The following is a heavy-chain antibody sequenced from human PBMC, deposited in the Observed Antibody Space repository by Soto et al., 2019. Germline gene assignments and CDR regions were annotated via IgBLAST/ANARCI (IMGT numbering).Heavy chain of an antibody. CDR3: AHVGSALRTSFDS. V-gene: IGHV2-5*02. CDR2: IYWDDDT. D-gene: IGHD2-15*01. J-gene: IGHJ4*02. CDR1: GFSLSTTGVG. Sequence: QITLKESGPTVVKPTQTLTLTCTFSGFSLSTTGVGVGWIRQPPGKALEFLTLIYWDDDTRYSPSLKSRLTITTASSKSQVVLTMTTMDPVDTATYYCAHVGSALRTSFDSWGQGTLVTVSS.